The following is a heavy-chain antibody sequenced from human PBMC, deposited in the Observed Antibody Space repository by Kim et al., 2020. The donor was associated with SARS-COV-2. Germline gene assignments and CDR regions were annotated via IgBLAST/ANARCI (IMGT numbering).Heavy chain of an antibody. CDR1: GFTFSSYS. D-gene: IGHD6-19*01. Sequence: GGSLRLSCAASGFTFSSYSMNWVRQAPGKGLEWVSSISSSSSYIYYADSVKGRFTISRDNAKNSLYLQMNSLRAEDTAVYYCAREALGAVAGTFLGYYYYYGMDVWGQGTTVTVSS. CDR2: ISSSSSYI. J-gene: IGHJ6*02. CDR3: AREALGAVAGTFLGYYYYYGMDV. V-gene: IGHV3-21*01.